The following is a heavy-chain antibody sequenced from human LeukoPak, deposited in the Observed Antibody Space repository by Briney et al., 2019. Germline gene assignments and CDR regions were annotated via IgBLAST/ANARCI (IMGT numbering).Heavy chain of an antibody. CDR2: INNSGST. V-gene: IGHV4-34*01. CDR3: ARGRSGPRLGN. J-gene: IGHJ4*02. D-gene: IGHD2-8*02. CDR1: CASFSDSY. Sequence: SETLSLTCAVDCASFSDSYWSWISHSPGKGLECIGEINNSGSTSYNPFLNSRVIMSVDRSKNQFALRLTSVTAADTAVYYCARGRSGPRLGNSAQGTLVTVSS.